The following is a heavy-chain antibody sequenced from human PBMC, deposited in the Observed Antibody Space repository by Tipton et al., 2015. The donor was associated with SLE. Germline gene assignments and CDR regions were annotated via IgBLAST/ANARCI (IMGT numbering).Heavy chain of an antibody. V-gene: IGHV4-39*07. J-gene: IGHJ4*02. Sequence: TLSLTCSVSGGSITNADYYWSWIRQPPGKGLEWIGNVYYTGNTYSNPSLKSRVTLSIDMSKNQFSLRLSSVTAADTAFYYCARSRGTARDWWGQGTLVSVSS. D-gene: IGHD3/OR15-3a*01. CDR1: GGSITNADYY. CDR3: ARSRGTARDW. CDR2: VYYTGNT.